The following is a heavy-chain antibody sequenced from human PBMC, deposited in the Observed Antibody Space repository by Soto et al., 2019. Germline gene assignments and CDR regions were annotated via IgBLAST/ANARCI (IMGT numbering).Heavy chain of an antibody. CDR2: ISYDGSNK. CDR1: GFTFSSYG. J-gene: IGHJ6*02. D-gene: IGHD6-13*01. Sequence: QVQLVESGGGVVQPGRSLRLSCAASGFTFSSYGMHWVRQAPGKGLEWVAVISYDGSNKYYADSVKGRFTISRDNSKNTLYLKMNSLRAEVTAVYYYAKDSRYSSSGYWNYYCKGMDVCGQGTTVTVSS. CDR3: AKDSRYSSSGYWNYYCKGMDV. V-gene: IGHV3-30*18.